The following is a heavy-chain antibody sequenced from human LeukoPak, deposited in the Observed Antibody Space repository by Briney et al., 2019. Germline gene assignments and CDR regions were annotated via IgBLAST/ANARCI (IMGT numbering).Heavy chain of an antibody. J-gene: IGHJ1*01. Sequence: GASVKVSCKASGYTFTDYYMHWVQQAPGKGLEWMGRVDPEDGETIYAEKFQGRVTITADTSTDTAYMELSSLKASDTAMYYCARHLGYSSSPPLFQHWGQGTLVTVSS. CDR1: GYTFTDYY. CDR3: ARHLGYSSSPPLFQH. D-gene: IGHD6-13*01. CDR2: VDPEDGET. V-gene: IGHV1-69-2*01.